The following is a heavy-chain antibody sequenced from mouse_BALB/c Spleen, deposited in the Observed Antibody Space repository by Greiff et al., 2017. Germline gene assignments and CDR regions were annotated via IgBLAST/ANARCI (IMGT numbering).Heavy chain of an antibody. Sequence: EVQGVESGGGLVKPGGSLKLSCAASGFTFSDYYMYWVRQTPEKRLEWVATISDGGSYTYYPDSVKGRFTISRDNAKNNLYLQMSSLKSEDTAMYYCAREAGTGAMDYWGQGTSVTVSS. J-gene: IGHJ4*01. D-gene: IGHD3-3*01. CDR2: ISDGGSYT. CDR3: AREAGTGAMDY. V-gene: IGHV5-4*02. CDR1: GFTFSDYY.